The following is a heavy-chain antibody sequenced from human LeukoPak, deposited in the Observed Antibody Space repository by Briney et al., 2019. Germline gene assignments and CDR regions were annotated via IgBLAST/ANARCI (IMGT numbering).Heavy chain of an antibody. Sequence: SETLSLTCAVYGGSFSGYYLSWIRQPPGKGLEWIGEINHSGSTNYNPSLKSRVTISVDTSKNQFSLKLSSVTAADTAVYYCARAPRPYYFDYWGQGTLVTVSS. V-gene: IGHV4-34*01. J-gene: IGHJ4*02. CDR1: GGSFSGYY. CDR3: ARAPRPYYFDY. CDR2: INHSGST.